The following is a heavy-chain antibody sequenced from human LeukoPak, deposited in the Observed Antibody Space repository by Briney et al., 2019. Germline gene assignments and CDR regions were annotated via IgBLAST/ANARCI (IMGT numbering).Heavy chain of an antibody. D-gene: IGHD6-19*01. CDR2: IYTSGST. CDR3: ARDRGSSGWFDY. J-gene: IGHJ4*02. V-gene: IGHV4-61*09. Sequence: VGHIYTSGSTNYNPSLKSRVTISVDTSKNQFSLNLSSVTAADTAVYYCARDRGSSGWFDYWGQGTLATVSS.